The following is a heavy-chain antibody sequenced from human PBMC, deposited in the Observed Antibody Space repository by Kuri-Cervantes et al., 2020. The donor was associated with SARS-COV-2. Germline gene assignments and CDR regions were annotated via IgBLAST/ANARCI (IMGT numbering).Heavy chain of an antibody. Sequence: GSLRLSCTVSGYSISSGYYWGWLRQPPGKGLEWIGSIYHSGSTYYNPSLKSRVTISVDTYKNQFSLKLSSVTAADTAVYYCARVPRFCTNGVCYAFDIWGQGTMVTVSS. CDR3: ARVPRFCTNGVCYAFDI. CDR1: GYSISSGYY. D-gene: IGHD2-8*01. J-gene: IGHJ3*02. V-gene: IGHV4-38-2*02. CDR2: IYHSGST.